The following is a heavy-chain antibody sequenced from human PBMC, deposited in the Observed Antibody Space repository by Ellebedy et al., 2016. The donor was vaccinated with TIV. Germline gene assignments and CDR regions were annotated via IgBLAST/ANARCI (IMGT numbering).Heavy chain of an antibody. CDR1: GFTVSDNY. CDR3: ARDPVGRGVNYFGP. CDR2: LRGSGATT. J-gene: IGHJ5*02. D-gene: IGHD4-11*01. Sequence: GGSLRLSCAASGFTVSDNYMSWVRQAPGKGLEWVSSLRGSGATTYYADSVRGRFTISRDNSKNTLYLQMNSLRHDDTAVYYCARDPVGRGVNYFGPWGQGTLVTVSS. V-gene: IGHV3-23*01.